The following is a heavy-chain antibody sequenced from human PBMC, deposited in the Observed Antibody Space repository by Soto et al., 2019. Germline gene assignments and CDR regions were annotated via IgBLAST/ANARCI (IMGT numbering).Heavy chain of an antibody. CDR2: ISYDGSNT. CDR3: VRPLGIKYGMEV. D-gene: IGHD3-10*01. CDR1: GFTFSSYA. Sequence: VGSLRLSCAASGFTFSSYAMHWVRQTPGKGLEWVALISYDGSNTYYADSVEGRFIMFRDYSDNTLYLQMNRLRAEHTGVYYWVRPLGIKYGMEVWGPGTTVTVSS. J-gene: IGHJ6*02. V-gene: IGHV3-30-3*01.